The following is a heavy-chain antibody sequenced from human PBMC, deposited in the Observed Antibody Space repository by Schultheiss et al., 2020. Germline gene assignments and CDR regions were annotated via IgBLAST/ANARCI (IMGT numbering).Heavy chain of an antibody. V-gene: IGHV3-7*01. CDR2: IKQDGSEK. D-gene: IGHD6-13*01. J-gene: IGHJ4*02. CDR3: ARERAYSSSWDGDY. Sequence: GGSLRLSCAASGFTFSSYWMSWVRQAPGKGLEWVANIKQDGSEKYYVDSVKGRFTISRDNAKNSLYLQMNSLRAEDTAVYYCARERAYSSSWDGDYWGQGTLVTVSS. CDR1: GFTFSSYW.